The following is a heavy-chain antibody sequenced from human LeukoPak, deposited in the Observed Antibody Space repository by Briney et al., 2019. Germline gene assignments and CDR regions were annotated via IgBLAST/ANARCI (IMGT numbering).Heavy chain of an antibody. J-gene: IGHJ4*02. V-gene: IGHV3-30*03. CDR1: GFPFSSYG. CDR2: LSYDGSNE. CDR3: SGSWFYRDYFEY. D-gene: IGHD3-10*01. Sequence: GGSLRLSCAASGFPFSSYGMHWVRQAPGKGLEWVAVLSYDGSNEYYADSVKGRFTISRDNSKNTLYLQMNSLRVEDTAVYYCSGSWFYRDYFEYWGQGTLVTVSS.